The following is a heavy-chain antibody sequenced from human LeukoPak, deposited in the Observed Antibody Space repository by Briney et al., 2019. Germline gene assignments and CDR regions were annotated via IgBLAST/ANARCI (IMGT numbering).Heavy chain of an antibody. D-gene: IGHD6-13*01. V-gene: IGHV4-38-2*02. CDR1: GYSISSGYY. CDR2: IYRSGST. CDR3: ARDKSAYFDY. Sequence: SETLSLTCTVSGYSISSGYYWGWIRQPPGKGLEWIGSIYRSGSTYYNPSLKSRVTISVDTSKNQFSLKLSSVTAADTAVYYCARDKSAYFDYWGQGTLVTVSS. J-gene: IGHJ4*02.